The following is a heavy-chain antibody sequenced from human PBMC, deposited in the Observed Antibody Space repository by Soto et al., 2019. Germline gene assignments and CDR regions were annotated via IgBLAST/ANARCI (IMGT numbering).Heavy chain of an antibody. J-gene: IGHJ4*02. CDR3: AHLNIVGTMGSFDY. Sequence: QITLKDSGPTLVKPTQTLTLTCTFSGFSLSASGVGVGWIRQPPGKALEWLALVYWNDDKHYSPSLKNRLTITKDTSKNQVVLTMTNMDPADTATYYCAHLNIVGTMGSFDYWGQGTLVTVSS. CDR1: GFSLSASGVG. D-gene: IGHD5-12*01. CDR2: VYWNDDK. V-gene: IGHV2-5*01.